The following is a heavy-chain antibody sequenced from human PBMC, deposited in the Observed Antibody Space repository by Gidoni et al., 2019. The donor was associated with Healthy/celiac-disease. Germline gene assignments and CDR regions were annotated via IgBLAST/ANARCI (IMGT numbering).Heavy chain of an antibody. CDR1: GFTFSSYW. D-gene: IGHD1-7*01. Sequence: EVQLVESGGGLVQPGGSLRLSCAASGFTFSSYWRSWVRQAPGKGLEWVANIKQDGSEKYYVDSVKGRFTISRDNAKNSLYLQMNSLRAEDTAVYYCARDRGRITGTTVYWGQGTLVTVSS. V-gene: IGHV3-7*01. J-gene: IGHJ4*02. CDR3: ARDRGRITGTTVY. CDR2: IKQDGSEK.